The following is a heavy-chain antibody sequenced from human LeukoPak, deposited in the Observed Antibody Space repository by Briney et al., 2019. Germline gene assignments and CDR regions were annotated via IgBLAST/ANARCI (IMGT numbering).Heavy chain of an antibody. V-gene: IGHV3-30*18. CDR1: GFTFSSYG. CDR2: ISYDGSNK. D-gene: IGHD3-3*01. J-gene: IGHJ4*02. Sequence: PGGSLRLSCAASGFTFSSYGMHWVRQAPGKGLEWVAVISYDGSNKYYADSVKGRFTISRDNSKNTLYLQMNSLRAEDTAVYYCANDWSGYYIMPFDYWGQGTLVTVSS. CDR3: ANDWSGYYIMPFDY.